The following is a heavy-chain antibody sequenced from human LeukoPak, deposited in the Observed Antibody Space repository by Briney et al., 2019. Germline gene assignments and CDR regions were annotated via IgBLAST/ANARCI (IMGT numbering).Heavy chain of an antibody. CDR2: ISYDGDTT. D-gene: IGHD3-10*01. V-gene: IGHV3-30*14. J-gene: IGHJ4*02. CDR1: EFIFGTYA. Sequence: GGSLRLSCAASEFIFGTYAMHWVRRAPGKGLDWVTIISYDGDTTYYANSVKGRFTISRDNSKNTLYLQMGSLRAEDMAVYYCARGRWFGELFGGHDYWGQGTLVTVSS. CDR3: ARGRWFGELFGGHDY.